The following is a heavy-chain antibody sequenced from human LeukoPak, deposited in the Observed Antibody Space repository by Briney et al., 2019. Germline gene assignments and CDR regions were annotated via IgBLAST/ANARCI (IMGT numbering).Heavy chain of an antibody. J-gene: IGHJ6*02. CDR2: INHSGST. D-gene: IGHD2-8*01. CDR1: GGSFSGYY. V-gene: IGHV4-34*01. CDR3: ARGKGLRYYYYYGMDV. Sequence: SETLSLTCAVYGGSFSGYYWSWIRQPPGKGLEWIGEINHSGSTNYNPSLKSRVTISVDTSKNQFSLKLSSEAAADTAVYYCARGKGLRYYYYYGMDVWGQGTTVTVS.